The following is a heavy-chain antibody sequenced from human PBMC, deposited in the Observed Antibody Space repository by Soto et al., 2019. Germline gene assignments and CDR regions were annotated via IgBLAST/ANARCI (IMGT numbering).Heavy chain of an antibody. CDR2: ISSSSSYI. Sequence: PGGSLRLSCAACGFTFSSYSINWVRQAPWKGLEWVSSISSSSSYIYYADSVKGRFTISRDNAKNSLYLQMNSLRAEDTAVYYCAVVGLEAAGTPSFYRGAECFYYLCQRTLITVCS. V-gene: IGHV3-21*01. CDR1: GFTFSSYS. CDR3: AVVGLEAAGTPSFYRGAECFYY. J-gene: IGHJ4*02. D-gene: IGHD6-13*01.